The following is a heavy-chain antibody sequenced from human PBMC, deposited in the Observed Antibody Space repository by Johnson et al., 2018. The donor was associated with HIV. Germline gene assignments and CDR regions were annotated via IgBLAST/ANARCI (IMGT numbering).Heavy chain of an antibody. CDR3: ARVPIIYSSSSHAFDI. V-gene: IGHV3-NL1*01. J-gene: IGHJ3*02. Sequence: QVQLVESGGGVVQPGRSLRLSCAASGFTFRSYGMHWVRQAPGKGLEWVSAISGNRGNTYYADSVKGRFTISRDNSKNTLYLQMSSLRVEDTAVYCCARVPIIYSSSSHAFDIWGQGTMVTVSS. CDR1: GFTFRSYG. D-gene: IGHD6-6*01. CDR2: ISGNRGNT.